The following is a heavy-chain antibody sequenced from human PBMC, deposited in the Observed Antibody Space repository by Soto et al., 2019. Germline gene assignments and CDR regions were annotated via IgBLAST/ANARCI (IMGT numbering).Heavy chain of an antibody. V-gene: IGHV1-3*01. CDR2: INAGNAKT. Sequence: ASVKVSCKASGYTFTNYAIHWVRQGPGQRLEWMGWINAGNAKTKYSQKFQGRVTISRDTSASTAYMELSSLRSEDTAVYYCARDGAVAGNTNFDYWGQGXLVTVYS. D-gene: IGHD6-19*01. CDR1: GYTFTNYA. J-gene: IGHJ4*02. CDR3: ARDGAVAGNTNFDY.